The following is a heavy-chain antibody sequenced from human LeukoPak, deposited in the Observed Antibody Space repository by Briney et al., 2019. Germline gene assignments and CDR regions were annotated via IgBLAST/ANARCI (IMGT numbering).Heavy chain of an antibody. CDR3: AREGWYYYDSSGENAFDI. CDR2: IYYSGST. Sequence: SETLSLTCTVSGGSISSYYCSWIRQPPGKGLEWIGYIYYSGSTNYNPSLKSRVTISVDTSKNQFSLKLSSVTAADTAVYYCAREGWYYYDSSGENAFDIWGQGTMVTVSS. CDR1: GGSISSYY. J-gene: IGHJ3*02. D-gene: IGHD3-22*01. V-gene: IGHV4-59*01.